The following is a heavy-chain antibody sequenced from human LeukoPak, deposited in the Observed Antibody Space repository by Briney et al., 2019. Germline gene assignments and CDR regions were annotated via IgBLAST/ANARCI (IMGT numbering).Heavy chain of an antibody. V-gene: IGHV1-18*01. Sequence: ASVKVSCKASGYAFITYGITWVRQAPGQGLEWMGWISAYNGNTNYAQKLQGRVTMTTDTSMSTAYMELRSLRSDDTAVYYCARDPGRDGYNQDYWGQGTLVTVSS. CDR2: ISAYNGNT. CDR1: GYAFITYG. J-gene: IGHJ4*02. D-gene: IGHD5-12*01. CDR3: ARDPGRDGYNQDY.